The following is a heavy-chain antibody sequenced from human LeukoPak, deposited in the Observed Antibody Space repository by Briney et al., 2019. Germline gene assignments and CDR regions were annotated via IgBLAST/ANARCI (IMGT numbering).Heavy chain of an antibody. Sequence: GGSLRLSCAASEFTFSSYWMSWVRQAPGKGLEWVADIKQDGSEKYYVDSVKSRFTISRQNAKNSLFLQMNSLRAEDTAVYYCARHRNGGSQDDAFDIWGQGTMVTVSS. D-gene: IGHD2-15*01. CDR2: IKQDGSEK. V-gene: IGHV3-7*01. CDR3: ARHRNGGSQDDAFDI. J-gene: IGHJ3*02. CDR1: EFTFSSYW.